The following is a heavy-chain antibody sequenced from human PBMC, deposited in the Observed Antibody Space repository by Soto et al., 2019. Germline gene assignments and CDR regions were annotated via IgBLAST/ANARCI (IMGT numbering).Heavy chain of an antibody. J-gene: IGHJ5*02. CDR2: ISYDESNK. D-gene: IGHD2-2*01. Sequence: PGGSLRLSCAASGFMFSSYGMDWVRQAPGKGLEWVAFISYDESNKYYADSVKGRFTISRDNSKNTLYLQMNSLRSEDTALYYCAKGPLPTAKGWFDPWGQGTLVTVSS. CDR1: GFMFSSYG. CDR3: AKGPLPTAKGWFDP. V-gene: IGHV3-30*18.